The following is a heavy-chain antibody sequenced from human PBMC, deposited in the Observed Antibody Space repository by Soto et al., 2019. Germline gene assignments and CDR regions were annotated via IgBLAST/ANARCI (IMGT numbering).Heavy chain of an antibody. D-gene: IGHD3-3*01. V-gene: IGHV3-48*02. CDR2: ISSSGNTI. CDR3: ARDRGVGTPDSFDI. Sequence: GGSLRLSCAASGFIFSSYNLNWVRQAAGKGLEWASYISSSGNTIYYSDSVKGRFTFSRDNGKNSLFLQMNSLREEDTAVYYCARDRGVGTPDSFDIWGQGTMVTVSS. J-gene: IGHJ3*02. CDR1: GFIFSSYN.